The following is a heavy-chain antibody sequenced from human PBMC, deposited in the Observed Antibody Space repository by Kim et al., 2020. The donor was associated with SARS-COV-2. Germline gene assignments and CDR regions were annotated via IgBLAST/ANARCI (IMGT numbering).Heavy chain of an antibody. CDR1: GFTFSSYA. Sequence: GSLRLSCAASGFTFSSYAMHWVRQAPGKGLEWVAVISYDGSNKYYADSVKGRFTISRDNSKNTLYLQMNSLRAEDTAVYYCARARSGSYLSDFDYWGQG. J-gene: IGHJ4*02. V-gene: IGHV3-30-3*01. D-gene: IGHD3-10*01. CDR3: ARARSGSYLSDFDY. CDR2: ISYDGSNK.